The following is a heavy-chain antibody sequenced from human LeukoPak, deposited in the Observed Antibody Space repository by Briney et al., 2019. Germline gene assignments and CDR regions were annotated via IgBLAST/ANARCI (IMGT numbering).Heavy chain of an antibody. CDR2: IYYSGST. V-gene: IGHV4-59*01. D-gene: IGHD6-13*01. CDR1: GGSISSYY. Sequence: SETLSLTCTVSGGSISSYYWSWIRQPPGKGLEWIGYIYYSGSTNYNPSLKSRATISVDTSKNQFSLKLSSVTAADTAVYYCARGPFPGIAAAGYNWFDPWGQGTLVTVSS. CDR3: ARGPFPGIAAAGYNWFDP. J-gene: IGHJ5*02.